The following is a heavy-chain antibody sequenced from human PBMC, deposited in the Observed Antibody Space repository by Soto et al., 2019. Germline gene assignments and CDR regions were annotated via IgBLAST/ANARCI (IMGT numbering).Heavy chain of an antibody. D-gene: IGHD6-19*01. CDR2: IYYSGST. J-gene: IGHJ4*02. Sequence: PSETLSLSCTVSGGSTSSYYWSGIRQPPGKGLEWIGSIYYSGSTYYNPSLQSRVAISVDTSKNQFSLKLKSVTAADTAIYYCARRTVNVRTFYSGLKTHCFDYWGQGAPVTVSS. CDR1: GGSTSSYY. CDR3: ARRTVNVRTFYSGLKTHCFDY. V-gene: IGHV4-59*05.